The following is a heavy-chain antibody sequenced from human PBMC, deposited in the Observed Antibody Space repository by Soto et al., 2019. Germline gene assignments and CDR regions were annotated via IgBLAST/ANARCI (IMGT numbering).Heavy chain of an antibody. J-gene: IGHJ4*02. CDR2: IIPMFGIT. CDR3: ATGALTFGGVLNA. V-gene: IGHV1-69*02. D-gene: IGHD3-16*01. Sequence: QVQLVQSGADVKKPGSSVKVSCKASGATFSSSTFTWVRQAPGQGLEWMGRIIPMFGITNSAQKFQGRLGSTADESTNTVLMDMSSLASDDTAIYYCATGALTFGGVLNAWGQGTLVTVSS. CDR1: GATFSSST.